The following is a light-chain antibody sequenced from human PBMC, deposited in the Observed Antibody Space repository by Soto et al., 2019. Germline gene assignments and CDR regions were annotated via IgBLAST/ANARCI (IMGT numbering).Light chain of an antibody. Sequence: ESVLTQSPGTLSLSPGERATLACRGSQSVSSSYLAWYQQKPGQAPRLIIYCASNRATGIPDRFSGSGSGTDVTLTISRLEPEDFAVYYCQQLGAFGQGTKVEIK. CDR2: CAS. CDR3: QQLGA. V-gene: IGKV3-20*01. J-gene: IGKJ1*01. CDR1: QSVSSSY.